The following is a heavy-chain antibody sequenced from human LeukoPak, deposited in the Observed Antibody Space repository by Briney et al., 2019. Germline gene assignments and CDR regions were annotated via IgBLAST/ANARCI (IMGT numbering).Heavy chain of an antibody. V-gene: IGHV1-18*01. CDR2: ISAYNGNT. CDR1: GYTFTSYG. CDR3: ARSYSSSWYDAVGPFRYYYYMDV. J-gene: IGHJ6*03. Sequence: GASVKVSCKASGYTFTSYGISWVRQAPGQGLEWMGWISAYNGNTNYAQKLQGRVTMTTDTSTSTAYMELRSLRSDDTAVYYCARSYSSSWYDAVGPFRYYYYMDVWGKGTTVTVSS. D-gene: IGHD6-13*01.